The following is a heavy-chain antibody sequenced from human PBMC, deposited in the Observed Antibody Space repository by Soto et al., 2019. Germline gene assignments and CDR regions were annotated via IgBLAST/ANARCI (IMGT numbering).Heavy chain of an antibody. CDR3: AHENTWIQLWSPTFDY. Sequence: QITLKESGPTLVKPTQTLTLTCTFSGFSLSTSGVGVGWIRQPPGKALEWLALIYWDDDKRYSPSLKRRLTITKDTSKNQVVLTMTNMDPVDTATYYCAHENTWIQLWSPTFDYWGQGTLVTVSS. J-gene: IGHJ4*02. CDR1: GFSLSTSGVG. CDR2: IYWDDDK. D-gene: IGHD5-18*01. V-gene: IGHV2-5*02.